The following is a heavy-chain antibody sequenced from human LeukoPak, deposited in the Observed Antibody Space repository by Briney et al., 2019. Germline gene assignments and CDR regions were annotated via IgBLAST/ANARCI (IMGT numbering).Heavy chain of an antibody. Sequence: GESLKISCKGSGYSFTSYWIGWVRQLPGKGLEWMGIIYPGDSDTRYSPSFQGQVTISADRSIRTAYLQWSSLKASDTAMYFCASSTTVTTHFFDFWGQGTLVTVSS. CDR1: GYSFTSYW. J-gene: IGHJ4*02. CDR2: IYPGDSDT. V-gene: IGHV5-51*01. D-gene: IGHD4-17*01. CDR3: ASSTTVTTHFFDF.